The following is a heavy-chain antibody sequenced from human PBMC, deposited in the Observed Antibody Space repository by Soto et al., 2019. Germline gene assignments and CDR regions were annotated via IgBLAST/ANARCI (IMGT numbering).Heavy chain of an antibody. CDR3: ARSSSSGPKPFDY. CDR1: GFTFSSYW. Sequence: PGGSLRLSCAASGFTFSSYWMHWVRQAPGKGLVWVSRINSDGSSTSYADSVKGRFTISRDNAKNTLYLQMNSLRAEDTAVYYCARSSSSGPKPFDYWGQGTLVTVSS. D-gene: IGHD6-19*01. V-gene: IGHV3-74*01. J-gene: IGHJ4*02. CDR2: INSDGSST.